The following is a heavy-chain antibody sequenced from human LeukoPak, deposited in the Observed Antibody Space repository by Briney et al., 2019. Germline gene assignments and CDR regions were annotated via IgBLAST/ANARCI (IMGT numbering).Heavy chain of an antibody. V-gene: IGHV3-21*01. CDR3: ARDPPDYYDSSGYSD. Sequence: GGSLRLSCAASGFTFSSYSMNWVRQAPGKGLEWVSSISSSSSYIYYADSVKGRFTISRDNAKNSLYLQMNSLRAEDTAVYYCARDPPDYYDSSGYSDWGQGTLVTVSS. J-gene: IGHJ4*02. D-gene: IGHD3-22*01. CDR1: GFTFSSYS. CDR2: ISSSSSYI.